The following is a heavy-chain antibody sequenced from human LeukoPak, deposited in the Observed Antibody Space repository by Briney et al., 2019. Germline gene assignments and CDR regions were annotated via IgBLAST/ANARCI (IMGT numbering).Heavy chain of an antibody. CDR3: ARDSRGGNYFDY. CDR1: GFTFSSYS. J-gene: IGHJ4*02. Sequence: GGSLRLSCAASGFTFSSYSMNWVRQAPGKGLEWVSSISSSSSYIYYADSVKGRFTISRDNAKNSLYLQTNSLRAEDTAVYYCARDSRGGNYFDYWGQGTLVTVSS. V-gene: IGHV3-21*01. D-gene: IGHD2-15*01. CDR2: ISSSSSYI.